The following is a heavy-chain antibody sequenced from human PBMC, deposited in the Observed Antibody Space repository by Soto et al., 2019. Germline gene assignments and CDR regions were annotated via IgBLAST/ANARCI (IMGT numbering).Heavy chain of an antibody. CDR1: GYTLTSYY. CDR2: INPSGGIT. V-gene: IGHV1-46*01. CDR3: ARGISTTRYYYYYGMDV. D-gene: IGHD2-2*01. Sequence: GASVKVSCKASGYTLTSYYLHWVRQAPGQGPEWMGIINPSGGITNDAQKFQDRVTMTSDTSTSTVYMELGSLRSEDTAVYYCARGISTTRYYYYYGMDVWCQGTTVTVSS. J-gene: IGHJ6*02.